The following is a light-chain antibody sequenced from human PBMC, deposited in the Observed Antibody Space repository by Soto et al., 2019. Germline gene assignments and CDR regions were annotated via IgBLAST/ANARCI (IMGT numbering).Light chain of an antibody. V-gene: IGLV2-11*01. CDR1: STDIGGYNY. Sequence: QSALTHPRSVSGSPGHSVTISCTGTSTDIGGYNYVSWYQQHPGKVPKLMLYDVSKRPSGVPDRFSGSKSGNTASLTISGLQAEDEADYYCCSYAGRDTLYVFGSGTKVTVL. CDR3: CSYAGRDTLYV. J-gene: IGLJ1*01. CDR2: DVS.